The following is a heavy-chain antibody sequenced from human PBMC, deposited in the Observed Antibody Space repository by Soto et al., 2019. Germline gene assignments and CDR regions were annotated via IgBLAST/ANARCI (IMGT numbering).Heavy chain of an antibody. CDR2: ISGYNGQT. D-gene: IGHD3-22*01. V-gene: IGHV1-18*01. J-gene: IGHJ4*02. CDR1: GYTFDHYG. CDR3: ARETTYSSALSSGDY. Sequence: QVQLVQSGAEVKKPGASVQVSCKASGYTFDHYGINWVRQAPGQGLEWMGWISGYNGQTNYAQNFQGRVTMTKDTSTSTAYMELRSLRSDDTAVYYCARETTYSSALSSGDYWGQGTQVTVSS.